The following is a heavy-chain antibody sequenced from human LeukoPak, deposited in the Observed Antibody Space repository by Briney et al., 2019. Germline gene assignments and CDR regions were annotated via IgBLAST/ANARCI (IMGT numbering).Heavy chain of an antibody. Sequence: GGSLRLSCAAPGFTFSSYGMHWVRQAPGKGLEWVAVLSYDGKDKYYADSVRGRFTISRDNSKNTLYLQMNNLRAEDTAVYYCAKDGYSAYGSVDYWGQGTLVTVSS. V-gene: IGHV3-30*18. D-gene: IGHD5-12*01. CDR1: GFTFSSYG. CDR2: LSYDGKDK. CDR3: AKDGYSAYGSVDY. J-gene: IGHJ4*02.